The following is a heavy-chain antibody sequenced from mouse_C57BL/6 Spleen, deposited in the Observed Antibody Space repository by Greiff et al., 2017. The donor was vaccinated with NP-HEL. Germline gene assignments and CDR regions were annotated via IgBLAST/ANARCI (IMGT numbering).Heavy chain of an antibody. CDR2: IYPSDSET. V-gene: IGHV1-61*01. J-gene: IGHJ2*01. Sequence: VQLQQPGAELVRPGSSVKLSCKASGYTFTSYWMDWVKQRPGQGLEWIGNIYPSDSETHYNQKFKDKATLTVDKSSSTAYMQLSSLTSEDSAVYYCAREADYYGSSSLFDYWGQGTTLTVSS. CDR3: AREADYYGSSSLFDY. CDR1: GYTFTSYW. D-gene: IGHD1-1*01.